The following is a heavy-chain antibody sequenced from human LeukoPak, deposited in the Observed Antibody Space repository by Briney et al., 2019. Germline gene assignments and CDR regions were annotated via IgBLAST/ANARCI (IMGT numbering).Heavy chain of an antibody. CDR3: ARDRGYYGSGSYYNRLGDYYGMDV. J-gene: IGHJ6*02. CDR2: IYHSGST. Sequence: PSGTLSLTCAVSGGSISSSNWWSWVRQPPGKGLEWIGEIYHSGSTNYNPSLKSRVTISVDKSKNQFSLELSSVTAADTAVYYCARDRGYYGSGSYYNRLGDYYGMDVWGQGTTVTVSS. V-gene: IGHV4-4*02. D-gene: IGHD3-10*01. CDR1: GGSISSSNW.